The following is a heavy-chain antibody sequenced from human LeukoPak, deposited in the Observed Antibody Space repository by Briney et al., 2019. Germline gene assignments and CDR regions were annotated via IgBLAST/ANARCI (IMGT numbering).Heavy chain of an antibody. CDR2: IRYDATNK. CDR1: GFTFRSYG. V-gene: IGHV3-30*02. J-gene: IGHJ4*02. CDR3: ARDAGGWLGXTXFXY. Sequence: PGGSLRLSCAASGFTFRSYGMHWVRQAPGKGLEWVAFIRYDATNKYYLDSVKGRFTISRDNSMKSLYLQLNSLRLEDTAVYYCARDAGGWLGXTXFXYXXXXTXVTVSX. D-gene: IGHD3-10*01.